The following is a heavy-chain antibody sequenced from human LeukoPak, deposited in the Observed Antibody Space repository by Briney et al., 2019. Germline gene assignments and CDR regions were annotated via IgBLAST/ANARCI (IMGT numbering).Heavy chain of an antibody. V-gene: IGHV3-30*18. Sequence: GGSLRLSCAASGFRFSSYGMHWVRQAPGKGLEWVAVISYDESNKFYEDSVKGRFTISRDNSKNTLYLQMNSLRAEDTAVYYCAKGGGTGYSSSWFSNWGQGTLVTVSS. CDR3: AKGGGTGYSSSWFSN. CDR1: GFRFSSYG. CDR2: ISYDESNK. D-gene: IGHD6-13*01. J-gene: IGHJ4*02.